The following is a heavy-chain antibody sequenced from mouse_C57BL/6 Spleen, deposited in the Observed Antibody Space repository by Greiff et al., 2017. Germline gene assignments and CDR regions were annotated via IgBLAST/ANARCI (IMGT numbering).Heavy chain of an antibody. J-gene: IGHJ2*01. CDR3: ARDRGYYGNFDY. CDR1: GFTFSSYA. CDR2: ISDGGSYT. V-gene: IGHV5-4*01. D-gene: IGHD2-1*01. Sequence: EVMLVESGGGLVKPGGSLKLSCAASGFTFSSYAMSWVRQTPEKRLEWVATISDGGSYTYYPDNVKSRFTISRDNAKNNLYLQMSHLKSEDTAMYYCARDRGYYGNFDYWGQGTTLTVSS.